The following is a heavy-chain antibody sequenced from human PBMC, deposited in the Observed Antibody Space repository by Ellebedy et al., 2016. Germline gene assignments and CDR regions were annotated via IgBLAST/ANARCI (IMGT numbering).Heavy chain of an antibody. CDR2: ISGGGDAR. CDR1: GFPFRNFF. V-gene: IGHV3-23*01. CDR3: YYGHYSGS. J-gene: IGHJ4*02. D-gene: IGHD4-17*01. Sequence: GESLKISXVASGFPFRNFFMSWVRQAPGEGLEWVSTISGGGDARFSADSVKGRFTISRDNSRNTLYLQMHSLRADDTAVYYCYYGHYSGSWGQGTLVTVSS.